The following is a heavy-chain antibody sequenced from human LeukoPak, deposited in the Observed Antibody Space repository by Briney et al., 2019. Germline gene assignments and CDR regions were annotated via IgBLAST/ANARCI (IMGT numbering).Heavy chain of an antibody. CDR1: GFTFSSTY. V-gene: IGHV3-66*01. D-gene: IGHD3/OR15-3a*01. J-gene: IGHJ3*02. CDR2: IYESGGI. Sequence: GGSLRLSCTALGFTFSSTYIRWVRQAPGKGLEWISVIYESGGINYDDSVRGSFAISRDSSKNTVSLQMNGLRAEDTAVYYCARDPTGTGTGFDIWGQGTMVTVSS. CDR3: ARDPTGTGTGFDI.